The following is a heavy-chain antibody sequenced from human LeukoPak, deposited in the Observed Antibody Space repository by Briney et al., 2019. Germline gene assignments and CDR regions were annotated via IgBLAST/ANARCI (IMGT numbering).Heavy chain of an antibody. CDR2: IYPGDSDT. J-gene: IGHJ5*02. CDR3: ARMVHTGGHWFDP. D-gene: IGHD3-10*01. Sequence: GESLKISCKGSGYSFISQWIGWVRQMPGKGLEWMGIIYPGDSDTRYSPSFQGQVTISADKSISTAYLQWSSLKASDTAMYYCARMVHTGGHWFDPWGQGTLVTVSS. V-gene: IGHV5-51*01. CDR1: GYSFISQW.